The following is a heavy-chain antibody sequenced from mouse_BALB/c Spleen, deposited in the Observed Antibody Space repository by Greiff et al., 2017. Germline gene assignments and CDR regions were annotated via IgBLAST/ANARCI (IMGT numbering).Heavy chain of an antibody. Sequence: QVQLKESGAELMKPGASVKISCKATGYTFSSYWIEWVKQRPGHGLEWIGEILPGSGSTNYNEKFKGKATFTADTSSNTAYMQLSSLTSEDSAVYYCARRIYYGNYSDYWGQGTTLTVSS. J-gene: IGHJ2*01. CDR3: ARRIYYGNYSDY. CDR2: ILPGSGST. D-gene: IGHD2-1*01. CDR1: GYTFSSYW. V-gene: IGHV1-9*01.